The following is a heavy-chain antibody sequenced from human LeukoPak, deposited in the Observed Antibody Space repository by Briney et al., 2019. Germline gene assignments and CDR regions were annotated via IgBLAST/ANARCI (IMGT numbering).Heavy chain of an antibody. CDR1: GGSISSYY. Sequence: ASETLSLTCTVSGGSISSYYWSWIRQPPGKGLEWIGYIYYSGSTNYNPSLKSRVTISVDTSKNQFSLKLSSVTAADTAVYYCARGLSRSGWYKANFDYWGQGTLVTVSS. J-gene: IGHJ4*02. CDR2: IYYSGST. CDR3: ARGLSRSGWYKANFDY. V-gene: IGHV4-59*12. D-gene: IGHD6-19*01.